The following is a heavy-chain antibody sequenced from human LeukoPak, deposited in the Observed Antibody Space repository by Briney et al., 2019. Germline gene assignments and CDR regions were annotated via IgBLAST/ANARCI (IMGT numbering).Heavy chain of an antibody. CDR3: ARDRGSQDY. D-gene: IGHD3-10*01. J-gene: IGHJ4*02. V-gene: IGHV3-7*05. CDR1: GFXFSSFW. CDR2: IKQDGSEK. Sequence: GGSLRLSCAASGFXFSSFWMSWVRQAPGKGLEWVANIKQDGSEKYYVDSVKGRFTISRDNAKNSLYLQMNSLRAEDTAVYYCARDRGSQDYWGQGTLVTVSS.